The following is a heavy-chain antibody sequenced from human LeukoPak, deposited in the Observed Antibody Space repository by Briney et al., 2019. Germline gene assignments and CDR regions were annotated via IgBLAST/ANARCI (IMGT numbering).Heavy chain of an antibody. V-gene: IGHV1-69*13. CDR1: GGTFSSYA. CDR3: ARGEVVVVAATEVYYHGMDV. D-gene: IGHD2-15*01. J-gene: IGHJ6*04. Sequence: ASVKVSCKASGGTFSSYAISWVRQAPGQGLEWMGGIIPIFGTANYAQKFQGRVTITADESTSTAYMELSSLRSEDTAVYYCARGEVVVVAATEVYYHGMDVWGKGTTVTVSS. CDR2: IIPIFGTA.